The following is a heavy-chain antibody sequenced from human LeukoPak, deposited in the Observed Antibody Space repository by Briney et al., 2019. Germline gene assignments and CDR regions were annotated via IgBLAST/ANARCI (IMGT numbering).Heavy chain of an antibody. CDR3: ATARDTAMDPFDY. V-gene: IGHV1-8*01. D-gene: IGHD5-18*01. CDR1: GYTFTSYD. Sequence: ASVKVSCKASGYTFTSYDINWVRQATGQGLEWMGWMNPNSGDTGYVQKFQGRVTFTTDESTSTAYMEVSSLRSEDTAVYYCATARDTAMDPFDYWGQGALVTVSS. CDR2: MNPNSGDT. J-gene: IGHJ4*02.